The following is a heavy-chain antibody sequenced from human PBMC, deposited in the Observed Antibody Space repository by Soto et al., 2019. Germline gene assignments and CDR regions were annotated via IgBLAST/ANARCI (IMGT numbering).Heavy chain of an antibody. CDR3: ARGPLRYFDWLSEIYFDY. D-gene: IGHD3-9*01. V-gene: IGHV4-34*01. CDR1: GGSFSGYY. J-gene: IGHJ4*02. Sequence: ASETLSLTCAVYGGSFSGYYWSWIRPPPGKGLEWIGEINHSGSTNYNPSLKSRATISVDTSKNQFSLKLTSVTAADTAVYYCARGPLRYFDWLSEIYFDYWGQGTLVTVSS. CDR2: INHSGST.